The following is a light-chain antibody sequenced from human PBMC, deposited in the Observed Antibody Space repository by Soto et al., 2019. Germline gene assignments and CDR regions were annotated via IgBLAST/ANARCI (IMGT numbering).Light chain of an antibody. J-gene: IGKJ4*01. CDR1: QDISNY. V-gene: IGKV1-33*01. Sequence: DIQMTQSPSSLSASVGDRVTITCQASQDISNYLNWNQQKPGKAPKLLIYDASNLETGVPSRFSGSGSGTDFTFTISSLQPEDIATYYCQQTGTFGGGTKVEIK. CDR3: QQTGT. CDR2: DAS.